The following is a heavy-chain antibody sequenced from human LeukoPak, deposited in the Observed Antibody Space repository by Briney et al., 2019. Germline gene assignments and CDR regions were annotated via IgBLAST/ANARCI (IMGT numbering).Heavy chain of an antibody. CDR1: GGSIRSSSYY. CDR2: IYYSGST. Sequence: SGTLSLTCTVSGGSIRSSSYYWGWIRQPPGKGLEWIGSIYYSGSTYYNSSLKSRVTISVDTSKNQFSLKVNSVTAADTAVYYCVRVEYYDWLHWFDPWGQGTLVTVSS. D-gene: IGHD3-3*01. V-gene: IGHV4-39*07. J-gene: IGHJ5*02. CDR3: VRVEYYDWLHWFDP.